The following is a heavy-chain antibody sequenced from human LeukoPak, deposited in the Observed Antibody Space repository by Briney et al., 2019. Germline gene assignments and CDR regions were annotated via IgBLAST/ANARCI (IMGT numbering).Heavy chain of an antibody. V-gene: IGHV3-66*01. CDR3: ARCPYYDRSGYYAHYYYGMDV. D-gene: IGHD3-22*01. Sequence: PGGSQRLSCSASGFAVSSNYMTWVRQTPRKGLEWVSVIYRGGNTYYADSVKGRFTISRENSENSLYLQMNSLTVEDTAVYYCARCPYYDRSGYYAHYYYGMDVWGQGTTVTVS. CDR1: GFAVSSNY. CDR2: IYRGGNT. J-gene: IGHJ6*02.